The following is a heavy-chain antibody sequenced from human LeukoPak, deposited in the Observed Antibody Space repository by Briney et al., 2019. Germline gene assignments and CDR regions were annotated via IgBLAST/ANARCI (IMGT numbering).Heavy chain of an antibody. CDR1: GFTFNYYA. CDR2: ISSEGDNK. J-gene: IGHJ6*03. CDR3: AKDRTNFFYYLDV. V-gene: IGHV3-30-3*01. Sequence: GGSLRLSCAASGFTFNYYATHWVRQAPGKGLEWVASISSEGDNKHYLESVKGRFTISRDNSKNTLYLQMNNLRAEDTAIYYCAKDRTNFFYYLDVWGTGTTVTVSS.